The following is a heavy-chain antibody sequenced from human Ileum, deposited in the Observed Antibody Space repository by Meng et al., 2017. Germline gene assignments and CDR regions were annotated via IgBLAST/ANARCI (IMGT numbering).Heavy chain of an antibody. J-gene: IGHJ4*02. V-gene: IGHV4-34*01. D-gene: IGHD3-22*01. Sequence: QAQLTQWGAGLLKPSEPLALTCAVYGGSFSGYYWSWIRQPPGKGLEWIGEINHSGSTNYNPSLKSRVIISVDTSKNQFSLKLSSVTAADTAVYYCARGSIEGYYDSSGYGTFFDYWGQGTLVTVSS. CDR2: INHSGST. CDR3: ARGSIEGYYDSSGYGTFFDY. CDR1: GGSFSGYY.